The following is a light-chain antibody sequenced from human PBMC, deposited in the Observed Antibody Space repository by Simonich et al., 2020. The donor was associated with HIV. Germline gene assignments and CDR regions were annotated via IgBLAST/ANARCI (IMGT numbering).Light chain of an antibody. CDR1: QTIAGN. CDR3: QQYNNWPSPFT. J-gene: IGKJ3*01. V-gene: IGKV3-15*01. Sequence: EIVMTQSPATLSESPGERPTLACRASQTIAGNLAWYQQKPGQAPRLFIYYASTRATGVPARFSGSGFGTDFTLTISSMQSEDFAVYYCQQYNNWPSPFTFGPGTKVDIK. CDR2: YAS.